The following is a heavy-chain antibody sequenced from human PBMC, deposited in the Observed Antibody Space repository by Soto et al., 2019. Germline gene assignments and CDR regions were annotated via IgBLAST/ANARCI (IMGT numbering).Heavy chain of an antibody. CDR2: INPNSGGT. Sequence: QVQLVQSGAEVKKPGASVKVSCKASGYTFTGYYMHWVRQAPGQGLEWMGWINPNSGGTNYAQKFQGRVTMTRDTSINTAYMELSRLRSDDTAVYYCATPLASYYDSSGYYPQLDYWGQGTLVTVSS. V-gene: IGHV1-2*02. CDR3: ATPLASYYDSSGYYPQLDY. D-gene: IGHD3-22*01. J-gene: IGHJ4*02. CDR1: GYTFTGYY.